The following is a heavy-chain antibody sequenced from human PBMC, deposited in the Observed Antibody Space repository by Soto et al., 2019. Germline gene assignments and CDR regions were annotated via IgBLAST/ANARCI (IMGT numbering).Heavy chain of an antibody. V-gene: IGHV1-46*03. D-gene: IGHD6-13*01. CDR1: GYTFTSYY. Sequence: QVQLVQSGAEVKKPGASVKVSGKASGYTFTSYYMHWMRQAPGQGLECMGIINPSGGSTSYAQKFQGRVTMTRDTSTSTVYMELSSLRSEDTAVYYCACIAAADFDYWGQGTLVTVSS. CDR3: ACIAAADFDY. CDR2: INPSGGST. J-gene: IGHJ4*02.